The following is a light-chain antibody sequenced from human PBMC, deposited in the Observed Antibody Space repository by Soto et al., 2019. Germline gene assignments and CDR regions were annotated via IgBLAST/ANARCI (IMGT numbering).Light chain of an antibody. CDR3: KQYKEWPPFT. CDR1: QSVSNN. CDR2: GAS. V-gene: IGKV3-15*01. J-gene: IGKJ5*01. Sequence: EIVMTQSPATLSVSPGETATLSCRASQSVSNNVAWYQQKPGQAPRLLILGASTRATGIPARFSGSGSGTEFTLSISSLQSEDFAVYYCKQYKEWPPFTVGQGTRREIK.